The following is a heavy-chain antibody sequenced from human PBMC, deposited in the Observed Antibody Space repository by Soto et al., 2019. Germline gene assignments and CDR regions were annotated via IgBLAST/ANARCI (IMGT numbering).Heavy chain of an antibody. Sequence: KQSQTLSLTCAISGDSVSSNSAAWNWIRQSPSRGLEWLGRTYYRSKWYNDYAVSVKSRITINPDTSKNHFSLQLNSVTPEDTAVYYCAREKAATASRVAPNWFDPWGQGTLVTVSS. V-gene: IGHV6-1*01. CDR3: AREKAATASRVAPNWFDP. D-gene: IGHD6-13*01. CDR2: TYYRSKWYN. CDR1: GDSVSSNSAA. J-gene: IGHJ5*02.